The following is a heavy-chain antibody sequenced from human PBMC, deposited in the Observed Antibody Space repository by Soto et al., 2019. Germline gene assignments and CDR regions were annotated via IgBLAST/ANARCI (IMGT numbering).Heavy chain of an antibody. V-gene: IGHV3-7*05. J-gene: IGHJ4*02. CDR2: IKQDGSER. CDR3: ARSEVYSFDF. Sequence: EVQLVESGGGLVQPGGSLRLSCAASGFTFSAFWVTWVRQAPGKGLEWVANIKQDGSERYYVDPVKGRFTISRDNAKNSLFLQMNSLRAEDAAVYYCARSEVYSFDFWGQGTLVTVSS. CDR1: GFTFSAFW. D-gene: IGHD2-8*01.